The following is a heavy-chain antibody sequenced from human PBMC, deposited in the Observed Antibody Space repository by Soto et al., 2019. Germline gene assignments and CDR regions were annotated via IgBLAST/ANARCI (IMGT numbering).Heavy chain of an antibody. CDR3: ASWNFRNWFDP. Sequence: QVQLQESGPGLVKPSGTLSLTCAVSGGSISSSNWWSWVRQPPGKGLEWIGEIYHSGSTNYNPSLKSXXTXYXXKSKNQFSLKLSSVTAADTAVYYCASWNFRNWFDPWGQGTLVTVSS. CDR2: IYHSGST. V-gene: IGHV4-4*02. CDR1: GGSISSSNW. D-gene: IGHD1-7*01. J-gene: IGHJ5*02.